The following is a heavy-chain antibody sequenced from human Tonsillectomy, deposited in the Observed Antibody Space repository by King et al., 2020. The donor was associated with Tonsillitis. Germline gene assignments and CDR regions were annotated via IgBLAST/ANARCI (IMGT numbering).Heavy chain of an antibody. V-gene: IGHV3-64D*06. J-gene: IGHJ3*02. CDR2: ISTNGDNT. CDR3: VKAYYGVWGDAFDI. D-gene: IGHD3-22*01. CDR1: GFTFSSYA. Sequence: VQLVESGGGLVQPGGSLRLSCSASGFTFSSYAMHWVRQAPGKGLEYVSGISTNGDNTYYADSVKGRFTISRDNSKNTLYLQMSSLRAEDTAVYYCVKAYYGVWGDAFDIWGQGTMVTVSS.